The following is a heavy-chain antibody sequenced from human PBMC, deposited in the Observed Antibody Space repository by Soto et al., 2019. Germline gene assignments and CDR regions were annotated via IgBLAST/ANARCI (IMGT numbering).Heavy chain of an antibody. CDR2: IIPIFGTA. CDR3: ASCTNGDYVPYYYYYYGMDV. J-gene: IGHJ6*02. V-gene: IGHV1-69*13. Sequence: SVKVSCKASGGTFSSYAISWVRQAPGQGLEWMGGIIPIFGTANYAQKFQGRVTITADESTSTAYMELSSLRSEDTAVYHCASCTNGDYVPYYYYYYGMDVWGQGTTVTVSS. CDR1: GGTFSSYA. D-gene: IGHD4-17*01.